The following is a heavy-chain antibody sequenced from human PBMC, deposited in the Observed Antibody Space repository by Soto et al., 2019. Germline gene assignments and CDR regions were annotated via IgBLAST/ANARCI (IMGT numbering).Heavy chain of an antibody. CDR1: GGSISSSS. CDR2: IYNNGRT. CDR3: VRARFCTSTSCYHYFDF. J-gene: IGHJ4*02. V-gene: IGHV4-59*01. D-gene: IGHD2-2*01. Sequence: SETLSLTCTVSGGSISSSSWSWIRQPPGRGLEWIGYIYNNGRTDYNPSLKSRVTISVDTSKNHFSLKLSSVTPADTAVYYCVRARFCTSTSCYHYFDFWGQGTLVTVSS.